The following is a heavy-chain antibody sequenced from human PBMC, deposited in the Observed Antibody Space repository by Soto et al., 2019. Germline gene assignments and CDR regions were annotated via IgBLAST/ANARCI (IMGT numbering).Heavy chain of an antibody. CDR1: GYTFNGYY. V-gene: IGHV1-2*04. Sequence: QVQLVQSGAEVKKPGASVKVSCKASGYTFNGYYMHWVRQAPGQGLEWMGWINPNSGGTNYAQNFQGWVTMTRDPSITTAYMELSRLASDDTAVYYCARGAELSTGGYAFHIWGQGTMVTVSS. CDR2: INPNSGGT. D-gene: IGHD3-16*01. J-gene: IGHJ3*02. CDR3: ARGAELSTGGYAFHI.